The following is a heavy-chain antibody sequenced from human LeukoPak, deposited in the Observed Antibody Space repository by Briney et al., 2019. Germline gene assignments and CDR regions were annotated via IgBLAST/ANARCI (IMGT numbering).Heavy chain of an antibody. CDR1: GYTFTTYG. Sequence: PWASVTVSCKASGYTFTTYGISWVRQAPGQGLEWMGWISAYNGNTNYAQKLQGRVTMTTDTSTSTAYMELRSLRSDDTAVYYCARTSKIGVAKYNWFDPWGQGTLVTVSS. CDR2: ISAYNGNT. J-gene: IGHJ5*02. V-gene: IGHV1-18*01. CDR3: ARTSKIGVAKYNWFDP. D-gene: IGHD3-3*01.